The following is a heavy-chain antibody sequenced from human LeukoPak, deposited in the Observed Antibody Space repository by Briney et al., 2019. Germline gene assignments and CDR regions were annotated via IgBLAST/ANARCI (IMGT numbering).Heavy chain of an antibody. Sequence: SETLSLTCAVYGGSFSGYYWSWIRQPPGKGLEWIGGINHSGSTNYNPSLKSRVTISVDTSKNQFSLKLSSVTAADTAVYYCARLTGYCSGGSCPSILFDYWGQGTLVTVSS. CDR3: ARLTGYCSGGSCPSILFDY. J-gene: IGHJ4*02. CDR1: GGSFSGYY. V-gene: IGHV4-34*01. D-gene: IGHD2-15*01. CDR2: INHSGST.